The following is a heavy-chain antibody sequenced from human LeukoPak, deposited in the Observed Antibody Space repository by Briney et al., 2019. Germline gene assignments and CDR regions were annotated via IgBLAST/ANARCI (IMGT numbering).Heavy chain of an antibody. CDR1: GFTVSNNY. D-gene: IGHD3-16*01. CDR2: IYSGDNT. Sequence: GGSLRLSCAAPGFTVSNNYMSWVRQAPGKGLEWVSVIYSGDNTYYVESVKGRFTISRDNSKNTLFLQMNRLRAEDTAVYYCAGRRVLDASFDYWGQGTLVTV. V-gene: IGHV3-66*02. CDR3: AGRRVLDASFDY. J-gene: IGHJ4*02.